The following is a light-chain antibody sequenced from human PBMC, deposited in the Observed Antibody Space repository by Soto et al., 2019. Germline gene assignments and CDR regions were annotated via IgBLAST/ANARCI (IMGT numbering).Light chain of an antibody. Sequence: QSALTQPPSASGSPGQSVTISCTGTSSDIGGYNHVSWYQQYPGKAPKLMIYDVSNRPSGVPDRFSGSKSGNTASLTVSGLQAEDEADYYCSSFAGGYSYVFGAGTKLTVL. CDR2: DVS. J-gene: IGLJ1*01. CDR3: SSFAGGYSYV. V-gene: IGLV2-8*01. CDR1: SSDIGGYNH.